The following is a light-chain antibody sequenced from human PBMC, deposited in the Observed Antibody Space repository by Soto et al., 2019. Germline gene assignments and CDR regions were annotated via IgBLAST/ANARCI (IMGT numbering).Light chain of an antibody. CDR2: KAS. Sequence: DIQMTQSPSTLSASVGDRVTITCRASQSISSWLAWYQQKPGKAPKLLIYKASSLESGVPSRFSGSGSGTEFPLTISSLQPDDFATYYCQQYNSYSPEKTFGQGTKVEIK. CDR1: QSISSW. V-gene: IGKV1-5*03. J-gene: IGKJ1*01. CDR3: QQYNSYSPEKT.